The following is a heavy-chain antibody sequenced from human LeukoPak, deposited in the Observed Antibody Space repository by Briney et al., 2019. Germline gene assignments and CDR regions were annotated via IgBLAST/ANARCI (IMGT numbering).Heavy chain of an antibody. CDR1: GGSISSGSYY. Sequence: PSQTLSLTCTVSGGSISSGSYYWSWIRQPAGKGLEWIGRIYTSGSTNYNPSLKSRVTISVDTSKNQFSLKLSSVTAADTAVYYCARIGWQQLTLYYYYYMDVWGKGTTVTISS. V-gene: IGHV4-61*02. CDR3: ARIGWQQLTLYYYYYMDV. J-gene: IGHJ6*03. CDR2: IYTSGST. D-gene: IGHD6-13*01.